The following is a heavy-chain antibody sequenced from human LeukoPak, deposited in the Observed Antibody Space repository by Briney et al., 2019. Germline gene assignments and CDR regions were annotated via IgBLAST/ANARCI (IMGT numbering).Heavy chain of an antibody. V-gene: IGHV3-23*01. CDR2: ISDSGSDT. J-gene: IGHJ4*02. Sequence: PGGSLRLSCAASGFILSNYGMTWVRQAPGKGLEWVSYISDSGSDTFYTDSVKGRFTISRDNSKNTLYLQMNSLRAEDTAVYYCAKRQPIIGWFKYFDYWGQGTLVTVSS. CDR3: AKRQPIIGWFKYFDY. CDR1: GFILSNYG. D-gene: IGHD6-19*01.